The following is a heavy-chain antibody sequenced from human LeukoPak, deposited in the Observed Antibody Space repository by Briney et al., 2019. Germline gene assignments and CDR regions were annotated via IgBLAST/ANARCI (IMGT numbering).Heavy chain of an antibody. CDR1: GFTFSSYW. J-gene: IGHJ4*02. CDR2: ISSDGSTT. D-gene: IGHD1-26*01. CDR3: ARRGGSYNDY. V-gene: IGHV3-74*01. Sequence: TGGSLRLSCAASGFTFSSYWMHWVRQAPGKGLVWVSRISSDGSTTSYADSVKGRFTISRDNAKNTLYLQMSGLRAEDTAVYYCARRGGSYNDYWGQGTLVTVSS.